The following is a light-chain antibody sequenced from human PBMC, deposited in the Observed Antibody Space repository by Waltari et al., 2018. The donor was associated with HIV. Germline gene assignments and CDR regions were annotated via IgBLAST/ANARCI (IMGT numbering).Light chain of an antibody. Sequence: DIQMTQFPSSLSASVGDRVTVSCRANQTISKFLNWYQHKAGEAPNLLISSASNLHGGVPSRFGGGGSGTDFALTITTLQPEDFAVYYCQQTHSAPWTLGQGT. CDR1: QTISKF. V-gene: IGKV1-39*01. CDR3: QQTHSAPWT. CDR2: SAS. J-gene: IGKJ1*01.